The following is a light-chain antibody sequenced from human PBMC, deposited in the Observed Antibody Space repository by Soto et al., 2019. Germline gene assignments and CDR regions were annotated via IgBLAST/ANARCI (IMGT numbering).Light chain of an antibody. J-gene: IGKJ3*01. V-gene: IGKV1-33*01. CDR1: QTISSW. Sequence: IRGTQCPSSVSPSPGARVTITCPGNQTISSWLAWYQQKPGTPHNVMIYAACYLGTGLPSRFSGRGSGTFFIFTSSMLPHEYIAKYYRQSYDTLLTFGRGTKVDIK. CDR3: QSYDTLLT. CDR2: AAC.